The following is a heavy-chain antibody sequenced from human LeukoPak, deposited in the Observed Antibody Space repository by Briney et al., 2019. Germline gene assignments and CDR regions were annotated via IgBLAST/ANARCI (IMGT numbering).Heavy chain of an antibody. Sequence: SETLSLTCTVSGGSISSHYWSWIRQPPGKGLEWIGYIYYSGSTNYNPSLKSRVTISVDTSKNQFSLKLSSVTAADTAVYYCARVVRGVIPWFDPWGQGTLVTVSS. D-gene: IGHD3-10*01. CDR1: GGSISSHY. V-gene: IGHV4-59*11. CDR3: ARVVRGVIPWFDP. J-gene: IGHJ5*02. CDR2: IYYSGST.